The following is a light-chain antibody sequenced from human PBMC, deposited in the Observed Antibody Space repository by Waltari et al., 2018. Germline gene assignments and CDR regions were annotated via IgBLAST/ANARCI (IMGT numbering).Light chain of an antibody. Sequence: QSALTQPASVSGAPGQSITISCTGTSSDVGGYDFVSWYQQYPGKAPQLIIYDVYYRPSGGSQRFCASKSGDTVSLTISGLQTDDEADYYCSSYTSISTSVVFGGGTKLTVL. CDR3: SSYTSISTSVV. CDR2: DVY. J-gene: IGLJ2*01. V-gene: IGLV2-14*03. CDR1: SSDVGGYDF.